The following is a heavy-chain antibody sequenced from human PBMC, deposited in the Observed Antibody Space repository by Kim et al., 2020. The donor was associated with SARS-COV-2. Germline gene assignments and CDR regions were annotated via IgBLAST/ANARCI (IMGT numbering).Heavy chain of an antibody. D-gene: IGHD3-22*01. CDR3: ARDGIVFRLGNNWFDP. CDR1: GFTFSSYS. CDR2: ISSSSSYI. J-gene: IGHJ5*02. Sequence: GGSLRLSCAASGFTFSSYSMNWVRQAPGKGLEWVSSISSSSSYIYYADSVKGRFTISRDNAKNSLYLQMNSLRAEDTAVYYCARDGIVFRLGNNWFDPWGQGTLVTVSS. V-gene: IGHV3-21*01.